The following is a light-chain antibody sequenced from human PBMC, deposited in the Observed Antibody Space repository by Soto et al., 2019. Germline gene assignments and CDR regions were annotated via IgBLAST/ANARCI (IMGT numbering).Light chain of an antibody. V-gene: IGKV3-20*01. CDR2: GAS. CDR1: QSVSSSY. CDR3: QQYGSSPPYT. Sequence: EIVLTQSPGTLSLSPGERATLSCRASQSVSSSYLSWYQQKPGQAPRLLIYGASSRATGIPDRFSGSGSGTDFILTISRLEPEDVAVYYCQQYGSSPPYTFGQGTNLEIK. J-gene: IGKJ2*01.